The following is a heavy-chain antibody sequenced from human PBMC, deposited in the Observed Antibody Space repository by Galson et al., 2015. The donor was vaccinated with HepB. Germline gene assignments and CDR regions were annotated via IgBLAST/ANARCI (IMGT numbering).Heavy chain of an antibody. J-gene: IGHJ6*02. CDR2: ISSSSSTI. CDR1: GFTFSSYS. D-gene: IGHD5-18*01. CDR3: ARVWVDTAMVDYYYYGMDV. V-gene: IGHV3-48*04. Sequence: SLRLSCAASGFTFSSYSMNWVRQAPGKGLEWVSYISSSSSTIYYADSVKGRFTISRDNAKNSLYLQMNSLRAEDTAVYYCARVWVDTAMVDYYYYGMDVWGQGTTVTVSS.